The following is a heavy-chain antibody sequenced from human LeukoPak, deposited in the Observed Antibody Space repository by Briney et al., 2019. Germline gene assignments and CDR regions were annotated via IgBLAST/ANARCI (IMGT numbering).Heavy chain of an antibody. CDR3: ARRVPRITMVRGVIIYFDY. V-gene: IGHV1-2*02. Sequence: SVKLSCKAYGYTFTGYYMHWVRQAPGQGLEWMGWINPNSGGTNYAQKFQGRVTMTRDTSISTAYMELSSLRSDDTAVYYCARRVPRITMVRGVIIYFDYWGQGTLVTVSS. CDR2: INPNSGGT. D-gene: IGHD3-10*01. J-gene: IGHJ4*02. CDR1: GYTFTGYY.